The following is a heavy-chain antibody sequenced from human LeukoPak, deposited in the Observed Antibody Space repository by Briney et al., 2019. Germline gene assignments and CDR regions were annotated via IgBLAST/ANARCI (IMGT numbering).Heavy chain of an antibody. Sequence: ASVKVSCKASGYSFTSHYMHWVRQAPGQGLEWMGLINPSGSSTLYAQKFQGRVTMTRDMSTTTVYMELSSLRSEDTAVYYCARAPVPYYYDSSGSFDAFDIWGQGTMVTVSS. CDR3: ARAPVPYYYDSSGSFDAFDI. CDR2: INPSGSST. V-gene: IGHV1-46*01. CDR1: GYSFTSHY. J-gene: IGHJ3*02. D-gene: IGHD3-22*01.